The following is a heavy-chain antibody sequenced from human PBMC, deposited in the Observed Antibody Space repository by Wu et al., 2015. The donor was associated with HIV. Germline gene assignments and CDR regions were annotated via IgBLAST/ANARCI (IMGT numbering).Heavy chain of an antibody. D-gene: IGHD5-12*01. CDR3: ARGREYKEYDMGNWLDP. CDR2: INPNSGDT. CDR1: GYTFIGYY. Sequence: QVQLVQSGAEMKKPGASVKVSCKASGYTFIGYYLHWVRRAPGQGLEWMGWINPNSGDTDYAQNFQGRVTMTRDTSISTAYMELSRLKSDDTAVYYCARGREYKEYDMGNWLDPGAREPWSPSPQ. J-gene: IGHJ5*02. V-gene: IGHV1-2*02.